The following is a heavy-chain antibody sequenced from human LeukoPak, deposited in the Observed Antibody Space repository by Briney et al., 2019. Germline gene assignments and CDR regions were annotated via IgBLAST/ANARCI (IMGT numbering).Heavy chain of an antibody. V-gene: IGHV3-30*18. Sequence: PGGSLRLSCAASGFTFSSYGMHWVRQAPGKGLEWVAVISYDGSNKYYADSVKGRFTIPRDNSKNTLYLQMNSLRAEDTAVYYCAKGPFIAVAGNEYFQHWGQGTLVTVSS. CDR3: AKGPFIAVAGNEYFQH. D-gene: IGHD6-19*01. CDR2: ISYDGSNK. CDR1: GFTFSSYG. J-gene: IGHJ1*01.